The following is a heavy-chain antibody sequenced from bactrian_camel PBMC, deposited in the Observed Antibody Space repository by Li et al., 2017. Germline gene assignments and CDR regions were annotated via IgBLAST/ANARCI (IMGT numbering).Heavy chain of an antibody. V-gene: IGHV3S55*01. J-gene: IGHJ6*01. D-gene: IGHD6*01. Sequence: VQLVESGGGSVQIGGSLRLSCTVSGLTFDDYDMRWYRQAPGDECELVPSISSDGTTKYADSVKGRFTISQDNAKKTVYLQMNNIRPEDAAVYYCAADSPMFDGGWYSTCPSPEFGLWGQGTQVTVS. CDR1: GLTFDDYD. CDR3: AADSPMFDGGWYSTCPSPEFGL. CDR2: ISSDGTT.